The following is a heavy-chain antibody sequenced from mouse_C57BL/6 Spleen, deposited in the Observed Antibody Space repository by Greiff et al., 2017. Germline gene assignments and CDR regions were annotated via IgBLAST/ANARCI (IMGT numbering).Heavy chain of an antibody. CDR2: ISSGSSTI. CDR3: ARPGTTGYFDV. CDR1: GFTFSDYG. J-gene: IGHJ1*03. D-gene: IGHD2-14*01. V-gene: IGHV5-17*01. Sequence: EVKLVESGGGLVKPGGSLKLSCAASGFTFSDYGMHWVRQAPEKGLEWVAYISSGSSTIYYADTVKGRFTISRDNAKNTLFLQMTSLRSEATAMYYCARPGTTGYFDVWGTGTTVTVSS.